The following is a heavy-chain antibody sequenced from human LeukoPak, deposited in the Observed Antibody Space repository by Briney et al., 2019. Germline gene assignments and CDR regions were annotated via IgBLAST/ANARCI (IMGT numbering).Heavy chain of an antibody. D-gene: IGHD3-10*01. V-gene: IGHV1-69*06. J-gene: IGHJ2*01. CDR1: GGTFSSYA. CDR3: ARDDERSTMVRGVSPYWYFDL. Sequence: ASVKVSCKASGGTFSSYAISWVRQAPGQGLEWMGGIIPIFGTANYAQKFQGRVTITADKSTSTAYMELSSLRSEDTAVYYCARDDERSTMVRGVSPYWYFDLWGRGTLVTVSS. CDR2: IIPIFGTA.